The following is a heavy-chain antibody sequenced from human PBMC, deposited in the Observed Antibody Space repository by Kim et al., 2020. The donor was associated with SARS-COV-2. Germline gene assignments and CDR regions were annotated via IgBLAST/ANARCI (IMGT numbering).Heavy chain of an antibody. V-gene: IGHV1-18*01. CDR3: ARDSTTVVTYFDY. D-gene: IGHD4-17*01. Sequence: YAQKLQGRVTMTTDTSTSTAYMELRSLRSDDTAVYYCARDSTTVVTYFDYWGQGTLVTVSS. J-gene: IGHJ4*02.